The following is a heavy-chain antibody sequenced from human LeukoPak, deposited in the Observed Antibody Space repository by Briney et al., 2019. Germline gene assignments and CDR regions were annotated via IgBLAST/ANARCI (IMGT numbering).Heavy chain of an antibody. V-gene: IGHV2-70*04. J-gene: IGHJ4*02. CDR1: GFSLSTSGMR. CDR2: IDWDDDK. Sequence: SGPALVKPTQTLTLTCTFSGFSLSTSGMRVSWIRQPPGKALEWLARIDWDDDKFYSPSLKTRLTISKDTSKNQVVLTMTNMDPVDTATYYCALTIAVAGIVDYWGQGTLVTVSS. CDR3: ALTIAVAGIVDY. D-gene: IGHD6-19*01.